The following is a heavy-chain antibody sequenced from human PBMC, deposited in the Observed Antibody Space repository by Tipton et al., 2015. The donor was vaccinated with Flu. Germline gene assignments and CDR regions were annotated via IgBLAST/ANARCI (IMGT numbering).Heavy chain of an antibody. CDR1: GFSVSSTY. CDR3: AKGRDYGNFEGDFDP. V-gene: IGHV3-53*01. CDR2: LYAGGSA. Sequence: SLRLSCAASGFSVSSTYMSWVRQAPGKGLEWVSALYAGGSAYYADSVKGRFSISRDTSKNMLNLQMDTLRAEDSAVYYCAKGRDYGNFEGDFDPWGQGIQVTVSS. D-gene: IGHD4-17*01. J-gene: IGHJ5*02.